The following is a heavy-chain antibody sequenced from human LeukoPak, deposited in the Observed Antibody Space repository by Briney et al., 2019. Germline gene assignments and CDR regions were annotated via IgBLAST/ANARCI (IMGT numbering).Heavy chain of an antibody. V-gene: IGHV4-59*12. D-gene: IGHD6-13*01. CDR1: GRSIWSYY. CDR3: ARDSAAAGMDAFGI. CDR2: IYHSRST. Sequence: SETLSLTCTVSGRSIWSYYWSWIRQPPGKELEYIGNIYHSRSTTYNPSLQSRVTISVDKSKNQFPLRLRSVTAADTAVYYCARDSAAAGMDAFGIWGQGTMVTVSS. J-gene: IGHJ3*02.